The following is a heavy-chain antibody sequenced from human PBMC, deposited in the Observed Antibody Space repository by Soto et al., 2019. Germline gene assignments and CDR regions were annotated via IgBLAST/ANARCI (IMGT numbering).Heavy chain of an antibody. V-gene: IGHV1-18*01. CDR1: GYTFTSFG. D-gene: IGHD6-19*01. J-gene: IGHJ4*02. CDR3: ARASSGWAGNFDY. Sequence: ASVKVSCKASGYTFTSFGISWVRQAPGQGLEWMGWISAYSGNTNYAQHLQGRVTMTTETSTSTAYMELRSLRSDDTAVYYCARASSGWAGNFDYCRQGTLVTVSS. CDR2: ISAYSGNT.